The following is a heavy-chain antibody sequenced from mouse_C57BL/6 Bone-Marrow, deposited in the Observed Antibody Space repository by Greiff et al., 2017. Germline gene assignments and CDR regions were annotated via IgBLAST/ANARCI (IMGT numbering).Heavy chain of an antibody. CDR2: INPYNGGT. J-gene: IGHJ1*03. V-gene: IGHV1-19*01. CDR3: ARWGLLLFDV. CDR1: GYTFTDYY. Sequence: EVQLQQSGPVLVKPGASVKMSCKASGYTFTDYYMNWVKQSHGKSLEWIGVINPYNGGTSYNQKFKGKATLTVDKSSSTAYMELNSLTSEDSAVYYCARWGLLLFDVWGTGTTVTVSS. D-gene: IGHD1-1*01.